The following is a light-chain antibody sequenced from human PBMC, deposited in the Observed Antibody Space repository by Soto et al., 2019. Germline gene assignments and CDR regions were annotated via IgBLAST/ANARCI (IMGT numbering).Light chain of an antibody. CDR3: QQSYSSPLT. CDR2: GAS. Sequence: DILLTQSPGTLSLSPGERATLSCRASQSVDSYLDWYQQKPGKAPRLLIYGASNRASGIPARFSGSGSGTDFTLTISSLQSEDFAVYFCQQSYSSPLTFGQGTKVDI. V-gene: IGKV3-15*01. J-gene: IGKJ1*01. CDR1: QSVDSY.